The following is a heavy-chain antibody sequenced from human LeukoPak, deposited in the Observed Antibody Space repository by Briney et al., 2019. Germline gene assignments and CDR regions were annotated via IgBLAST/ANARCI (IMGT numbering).Heavy chain of an antibody. CDR1: GYTLTELS. D-gene: IGHD2-2*01. V-gene: IGHV1-24*01. CDR3: ATSRVYDCSSTSCYAGY. J-gene: IGHJ4*02. Sequence: GASVKVSCKVSGYTLTELSMHGVRQAPGKGLEWMGGFDPEDGETIYAQKFQGRVTMTDDTSTDTAYMELSSLRSEDTDVYYCATSRVYDCSSTSCYAGYWGQGTLVTVSS. CDR2: FDPEDGET.